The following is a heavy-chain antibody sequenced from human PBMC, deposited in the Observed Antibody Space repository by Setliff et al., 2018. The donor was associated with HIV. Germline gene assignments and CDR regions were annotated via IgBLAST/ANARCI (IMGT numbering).Heavy chain of an antibody. V-gene: IGHV1-69*13. J-gene: IGHJ3*01. CDR1: GGTFSMFA. D-gene: IGHD1-1*01. CDR3: ANPHDGGAFDV. CDR2: VIPSFATA. Sequence: SVKVSCKASGGTFSMFAISWVRQAPGQGLEWMGGVIPSFATANYARKFQGRVTITADELTSTVYMDLNSLKSEDSAVYYCANPHDGGAFDVWGQGTAVTVSS.